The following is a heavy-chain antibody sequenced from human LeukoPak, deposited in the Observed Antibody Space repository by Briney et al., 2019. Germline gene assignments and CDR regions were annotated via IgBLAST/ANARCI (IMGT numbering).Heavy chain of an antibody. CDR1: GYTFTSYD. Sequence: ASVKVSCKASGYTFTSYDINWVRQATGQGLEWMGWMNPNSGNTGYAQKFQGRVTMTRNTSISTAYMELSSLRSEDTAVYYCARARRYDFWSGQISKCWFDPWGQGTLVTVSS. J-gene: IGHJ5*02. CDR2: MNPNSGNT. CDR3: ARARRYDFWSGQISKCWFDP. V-gene: IGHV1-8*01. D-gene: IGHD3-3*01.